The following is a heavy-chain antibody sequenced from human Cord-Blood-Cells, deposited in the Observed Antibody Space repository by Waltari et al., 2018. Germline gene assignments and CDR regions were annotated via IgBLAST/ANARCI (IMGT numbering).Heavy chain of an antibody. CDR1: GGSFSGYY. V-gene: IGHV4-34*01. CDR2: INHSGRT. J-gene: IGHJ4*02. Sequence: QVQLQQWGAGLLKPSETLSLTCAVYGGSFSGYYWSWIRQPPGKGLEWIGEINHSGRTNYNPSLKSRVTISVDTSKNQFSLKLSSVTAADTAVYYCARRGVVVTAIDDYWGQGTLVTVSS. D-gene: IGHD2-21*02. CDR3: ARRGVVVTAIDDY.